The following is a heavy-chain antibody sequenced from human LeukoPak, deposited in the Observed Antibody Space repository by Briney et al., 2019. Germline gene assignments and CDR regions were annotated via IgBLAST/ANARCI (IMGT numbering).Heavy chain of an antibody. V-gene: IGHV2-70*04. D-gene: IGHD6-13*01. CDR3: ARVPGYSSSWGFDY. J-gene: IGHJ4*02. CDR1: GFSLSTSGMR. CDR2: IDWDDDK. Sequence: SGPTLVNPTQTLTLTCPFSGFSLSTSGMRVSWIRQPPGKALEWLARIDWDDDKFYSTSLKTRLTISKDTSKNQVVLTMTNMDPVDTATYYCARVPGYSSSWGFDYWGQGTLVTVSS.